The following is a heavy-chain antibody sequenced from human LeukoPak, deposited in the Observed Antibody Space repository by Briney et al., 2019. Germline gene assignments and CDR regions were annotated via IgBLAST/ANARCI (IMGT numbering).Heavy chain of an antibody. D-gene: IGHD6-13*01. J-gene: IGHJ4*02. V-gene: IGHV4-59*01. Sequence: SETLSLTCTVSGGSISRYYWSWIRQPPGKGLEWIGYIYSSGSTNYNPSLKSRVTISVDTSKNQFSLKLSSVTAADTAVYYCARGAAATYWGQGTLVTVSS. CDR3: ARGAAATY. CDR1: GGSISRYY. CDR2: IYSSGST.